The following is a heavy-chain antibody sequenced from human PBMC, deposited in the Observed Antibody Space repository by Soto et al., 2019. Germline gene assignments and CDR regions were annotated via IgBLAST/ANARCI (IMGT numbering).Heavy chain of an antibody. CDR1: GYSFSSYW. J-gene: IGHJ6*04. Sequence: GEPLKIASKGSGYSFSSYWISWARQIPWKGLEWMGRIDPSDSYTNYSPSLEGHVTVSADKSISTDYLQWSSLKASDTAMYYCARRCVRSADYDYGMEVLGKGTTVTVSS. CDR2: IDPSDSYT. V-gene: IGHV5-10-1*01. CDR3: ARRCVRSADYDYGMEV.